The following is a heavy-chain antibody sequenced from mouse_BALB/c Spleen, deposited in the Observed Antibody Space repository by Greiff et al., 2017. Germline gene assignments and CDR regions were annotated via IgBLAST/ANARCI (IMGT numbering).Heavy chain of an antibody. CDR1: GFNIKDTY. J-gene: IGHJ1*01. D-gene: IGHD1-1*01. Sequence: VQLQQSGAELVKPGASVKLSCTASGFNIKDTYMHWVKQRPEQGLEWIGRIDPANGNTKYDPKFQGKATITADTSSNTAYLQLSSLTSEDTAVYYCARYGSSFDWYFDVWGAGTTVTVSS. CDR3: ARYGSSFDWYFDV. V-gene: IGHV14-3*02. CDR2: IDPANGNT.